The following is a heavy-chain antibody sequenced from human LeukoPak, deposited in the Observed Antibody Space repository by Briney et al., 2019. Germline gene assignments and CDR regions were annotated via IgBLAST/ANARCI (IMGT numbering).Heavy chain of an antibody. V-gene: IGHV1-46*01. J-gene: IGHJ6*03. Sequence: ASVKVSCKASGYTFTSYYMHWVRQAPGQGLEWMGIINPSGGSTSYAQKFQGRVTMTRDMSTSTVYMELSSLRSEDTAVYYCARSRGYYYGSGREDYYMDVWGKGTTVTVSS. CDR1: GYTFTSYY. CDR3: ARSRGYYYGSGREDYYMDV. D-gene: IGHD3-10*01. CDR2: INPSGGST.